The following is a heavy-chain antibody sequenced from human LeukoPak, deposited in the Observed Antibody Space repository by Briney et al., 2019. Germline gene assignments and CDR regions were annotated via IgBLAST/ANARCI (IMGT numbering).Heavy chain of an antibody. CDR2: IYHSGST. CDR1: GYSISSGYY. V-gene: IGHV4-38-2*02. J-gene: IGHJ6*03. Sequence: KPSETLSLTCTVSGYSISSGYYWGWIRQPPGKGLEWIGSIYHSGSTYYNPSLKSRVTISVDTSKNQFSLKLSSVTAADTALYYCARGKSSELPYYYYYYMDVWGKGTTVTVSS. CDR3: ARGKSSELPYYYYYYMDV. D-gene: IGHD1-7*01.